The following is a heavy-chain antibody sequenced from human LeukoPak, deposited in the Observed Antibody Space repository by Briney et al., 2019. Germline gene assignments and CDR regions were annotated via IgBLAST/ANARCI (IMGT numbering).Heavy chain of an antibody. CDR1: GGSVSSGGYY. J-gene: IGHJ1*01. CDR2: IYYSGST. D-gene: IGHD6-6*01. V-gene: IGHV4-61*08. Sequence: SETLSLTCTVSGGSVSSGGYYWSWIRQPPGKGLEWIGYIYYSGSTNYNPSLKSRVTISVDTSKNQFSLKLSSVTAADTAVYYCARGGAARLHFQNWGQGTLVTVSS. CDR3: ARGGAARLHFQN.